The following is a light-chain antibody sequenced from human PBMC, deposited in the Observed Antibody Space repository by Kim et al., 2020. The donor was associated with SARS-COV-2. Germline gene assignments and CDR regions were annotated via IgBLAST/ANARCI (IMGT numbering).Light chain of an antibody. J-gene: IGKJ4*01. V-gene: IGKV3-20*01. CDR3: QQYGSSPRT. Sequence: EIVLTQSPGTLSLSPGERATLSCRASQSVSSGYLAWYQQKPGQAPRVLIYGASRRATDVPDRFTGSGSGTDFTLTISRLEPEDFAVYYCQQYGSSPRTFGGGTKVDIK. CDR2: GAS. CDR1: QSVSSGY.